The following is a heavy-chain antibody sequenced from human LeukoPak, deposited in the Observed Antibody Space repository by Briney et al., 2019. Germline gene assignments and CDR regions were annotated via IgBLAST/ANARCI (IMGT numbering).Heavy chain of an antibody. CDR1: GFTFSNAW. Sequence: GGSPRLSCAASGFTFSNAWMSWVRQAPGKGLERVGRIRSIGHGGTTDYAAPVKGRFTISRDDSKNTLYLQMNSLKTEDTALYYCAHYRSVWSFDDLGQGTLVTVSS. D-gene: IGHD6-13*01. V-gene: IGHV3-15*01. J-gene: IGHJ4*02. CDR2: IRSIGHGGTT. CDR3: AHYRSVWSFDD.